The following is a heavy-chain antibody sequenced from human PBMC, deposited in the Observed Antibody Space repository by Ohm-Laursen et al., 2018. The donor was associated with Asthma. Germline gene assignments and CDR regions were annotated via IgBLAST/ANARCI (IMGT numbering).Heavy chain of an antibody. D-gene: IGHD2-15*01. Sequence: ASVKVSCKASGYTFTSYAMNWVRQAPGQGLEWMGWISAKNGNTDFTQKLQGRVTLTTDTSTSTAYMEVRSLTSDDTAVYYCARVSCNDDICYSLFYNWGQGTLVTVSS. CDR1: GYTFTSYA. CDR3: ARVSCNDDICYSLFYN. J-gene: IGHJ4*02. CDR2: ISAKNGNT. V-gene: IGHV1-18*01.